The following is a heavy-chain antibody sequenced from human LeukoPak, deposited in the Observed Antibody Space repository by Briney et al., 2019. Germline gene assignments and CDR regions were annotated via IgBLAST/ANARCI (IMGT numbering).Heavy chain of an antibody. D-gene: IGHD3-3*01. CDR2: MNPNSGNT. Sequence: ASVKVSCKASGYTFTSYDINWVRQATGQGLEWMGWMNPNSGNTGYAQKFQGRVTMTRDTSMSTAYMYLSSLTSDDTALYYCARDTIFGVVMTKNDAFDIWGQGTMVTVSS. CDR3: ARDTIFGVVMTKNDAFDI. V-gene: IGHV1-8*02. CDR1: GYTFTSYD. J-gene: IGHJ3*02.